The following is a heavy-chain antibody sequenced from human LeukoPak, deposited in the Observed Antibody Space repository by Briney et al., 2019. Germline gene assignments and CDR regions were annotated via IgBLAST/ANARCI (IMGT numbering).Heavy chain of an antibody. CDR1: GGSISSGGYS. D-gene: IGHD6-13*01. CDR3: ARGGEAAAGKRRDWFDP. CDR2: IYHSGST. J-gene: IGHJ5*02. V-gene: IGHV4-30-2*01. Sequence: SETLSLTCAVSGGSISSGGYSWSWIRQPPGKGLEWIGYIYHSGSTYYNPSLKSRVTISVDRSKNQFSLKLSSVTAADTAVYYCARGGEAAAGKRRDWFDPWGQGTLVTVSS.